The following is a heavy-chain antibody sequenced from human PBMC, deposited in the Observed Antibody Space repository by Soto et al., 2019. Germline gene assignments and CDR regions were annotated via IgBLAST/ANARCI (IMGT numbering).Heavy chain of an antibody. CDR1: GGTFSSYA. V-gene: IGHV1-69*01. J-gene: IGHJ6*02. CDR3: AREQWVVVTARPYGMDV. Sequence: QVQLVQSGAEVKKPGSSVKVSCKASGGTFSSYAISWVRQAPGQGLEWMGGIIPIFGTANYAQKFQGRVTSTADESTSTAYMELSSLRSEDTAVYYCAREQWVVVTARPYGMDVWGQGTTVTVSS. D-gene: IGHD2-21*02. CDR2: IIPIFGTA.